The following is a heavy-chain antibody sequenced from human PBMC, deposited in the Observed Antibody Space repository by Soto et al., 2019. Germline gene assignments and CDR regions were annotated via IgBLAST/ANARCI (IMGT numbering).Heavy chain of an antibody. CDR3: DRGGGMGVNDY. J-gene: IGHJ4*02. Sequence: GGSLRLSCAASGFSFSDSAMHWVRQAPGKGLEWVARIRSGTNNYLTAYPASVTGRFTISRDDSKNTTYLQMDGLTSEDTAMYFRDRGGGMGVNDYWGQGTMVTVSS. CDR1: GFSFSDSA. CDR2: IRSGTNNYLT. D-gene: IGHD3-16*01. V-gene: IGHV3-73*01.